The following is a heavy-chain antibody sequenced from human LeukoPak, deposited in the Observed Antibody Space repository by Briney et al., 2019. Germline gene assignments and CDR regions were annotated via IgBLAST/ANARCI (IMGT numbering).Heavy chain of an antibody. V-gene: IGHV3-30*18. CDR3: AKDLRDYYYYYGMDV. CDR1: GFTFSSYG. CDR2: ISYDGSNK. Sequence: GGSLRLSCAASGFTFSSYGMHWVRQAPGKGLEGVAVISYDGSNKYYADSVKGRFTISRDNSKNTLYLQMNSLRAEDTAVYYCAKDLRDYYYYYGMDVWGKGTTVTVSS. J-gene: IGHJ6*04.